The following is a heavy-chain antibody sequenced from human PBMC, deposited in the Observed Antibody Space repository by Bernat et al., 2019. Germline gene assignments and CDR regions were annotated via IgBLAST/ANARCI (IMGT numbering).Heavy chain of an antibody. CDR1: GFIFSSYA. V-gene: IGHV3-23*01. CDR3: AKDLAYGSGNYFDY. CDR2: ISGRGSST. D-gene: IGHD3-10*01. J-gene: IGHJ4*02. Sequence: EVQLLESGGGLVQPGGSLRLSCAASGFIFSSYAMSWVRQAPGKGLAWVSGISGRGSSTYYADSMKGRFTISRDNSKNTLYLQMNSLRAEDTAVYYCAKDLAYGSGNYFDYWGQGTLVTVSS.